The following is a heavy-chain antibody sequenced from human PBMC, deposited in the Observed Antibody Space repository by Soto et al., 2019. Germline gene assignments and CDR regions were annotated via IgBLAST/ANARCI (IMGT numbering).Heavy chain of an antibody. V-gene: IGHV1-18*04. Sequence: QVQLVESGAEVKKPGASVKVSCKASGYTFTNYGISWVRQAPGQGLEWMGWISGYNGNTKYAQKFQGRVTMTTDTPTNTAYMDLRSLRSDDTAVYYCARGREYYYDSSGNYYYHYGMDVWGQGTTVTVS. CDR3: ARGREYYYDSSGNYYYHYGMDV. J-gene: IGHJ6*02. D-gene: IGHD3-22*01. CDR2: ISGYNGNT. CDR1: GYTFTNYG.